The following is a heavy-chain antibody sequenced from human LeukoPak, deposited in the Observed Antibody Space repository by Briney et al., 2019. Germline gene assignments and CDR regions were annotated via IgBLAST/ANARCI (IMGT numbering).Heavy chain of an antibody. J-gene: IGHJ4*02. D-gene: IGHD4-17*01. CDR2: IYYSGST. Sequence: PSETLSITCTVSGGSLSSSTHYWGWIRQPPGKGLEWMGSIYYSGSTYYNPSLKSRVTISVDTSKNQFSLKLSSVTAADTAVYYCARPYGAAGLDWGQGTLVTVSS. CDR1: GGSLSSSTHY. V-gene: IGHV4-39*01. CDR3: ARPYGAAGLD.